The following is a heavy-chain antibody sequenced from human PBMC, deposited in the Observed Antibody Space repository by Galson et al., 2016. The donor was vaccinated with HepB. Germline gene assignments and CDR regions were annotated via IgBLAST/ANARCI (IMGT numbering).Heavy chain of an antibody. J-gene: IGHJ6*02. CDR3: AKDQRRSSDSSLYYGLHV. V-gene: IGHV3-23*01. Sequence: SLRLSCAASGFTFNIYAMTWVRQVPGQGLEWVVTISGSGGSTYYADSVQGRFTISRDNSKNTLYLQMNTLRGDDTAKYFCAKDQRRSSDSSLYYGLHVGAKGPLSPSP. CDR2: ISGSGGST. D-gene: IGHD6-6*01. CDR1: GFTFNIYA.